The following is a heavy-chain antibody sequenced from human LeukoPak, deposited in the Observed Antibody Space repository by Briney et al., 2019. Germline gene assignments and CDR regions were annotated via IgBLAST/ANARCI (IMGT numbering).Heavy chain of an antibody. CDR3: ARDYLLTGAFDI. V-gene: IGHV4-59*13. CDR1: GGSISSYY. CDR2: IYHSGST. D-gene: IGHD2-15*01. Sequence: SETLSLTCTVSGGSISSYYWNWIRQPPGKGLEWIGYIYHSGSTDYNPSLRGRVTISVDTSKSQFSLKLSSMTAADTAVYYCARDYLLTGAFDIWGRGAMVTVSS. J-gene: IGHJ3*02.